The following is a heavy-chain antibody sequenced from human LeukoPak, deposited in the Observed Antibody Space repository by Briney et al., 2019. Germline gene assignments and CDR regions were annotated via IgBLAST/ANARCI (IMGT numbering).Heavy chain of an antibody. CDR1: GFTFSSYT. Sequence: GGSLRLSCAASGFTFSSYTMNWVRQAPGKGLEWVASISRNSTYIHYADSVKGRFTISRDNARNSLFLQMNSLRAEDTAIYYCASDEGNYFDYWGQGTLVTVSS. CDR3: ASDEGNYFDY. V-gene: IGHV3-21*01. J-gene: IGHJ4*02. CDR2: ISRNSTYI.